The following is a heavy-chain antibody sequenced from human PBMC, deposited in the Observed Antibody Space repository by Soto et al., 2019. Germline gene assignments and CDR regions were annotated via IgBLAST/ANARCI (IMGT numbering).Heavy chain of an antibody. CDR1: GFIFSSYG. V-gene: IGHV3-30*18. J-gene: IGHJ4*02. CDR2: ISYDGSNK. CDR3: AKDRRKVVVAAPFDY. D-gene: IGHD2-15*01. Sequence: QVQLVESGGGVVQPGRSLRLSCAASGFIFSSYGMHWVRQAPGKGLEWVAVISYDGSNKYYADSVKGRFTISRDNSKNTLYLQMNSLRAEDTAVYYCAKDRRKVVVAAPFDYWGQGTLVTVSS.